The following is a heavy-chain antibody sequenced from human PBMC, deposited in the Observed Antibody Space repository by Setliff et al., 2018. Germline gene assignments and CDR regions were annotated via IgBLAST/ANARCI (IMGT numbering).Heavy chain of an antibody. CDR1: GYTFTDYY. Sequence: ASVKVSCKASGYTFTDYYMHWVRQAPGQGLEWMGWINPNSGGTNSAQEFQDRVTFTRDTFAETAYMELRSLTSDDMAVYYCARGYCDGIGCPAPLYYFDSWGQGTLVTVSS. CDR2: INPNSGGT. V-gene: IGHV1-2*02. D-gene: IGHD2-21*01. J-gene: IGHJ4*02. CDR3: ARGYCDGIGCPAPLYYFDS.